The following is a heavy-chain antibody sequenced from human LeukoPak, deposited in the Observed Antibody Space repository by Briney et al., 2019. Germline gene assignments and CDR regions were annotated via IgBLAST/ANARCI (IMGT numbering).Heavy chain of an antibody. CDR3: ARVPVAGTMWFDP. CDR1: GYTFTGYY. CDR2: INPNSGGT. V-gene: IGHV1-2*02. J-gene: IGHJ5*02. Sequence: ASVKVSCKASGYTFTGYYMHWVRQAPGQGLEWMGWINPNSGGTNYAQKFQGRVTMTTDTSTSTAYMELRSLRSDDTAVYYCARVPVAGTMWFDPWGQGTLVTVSS. D-gene: IGHD6-19*01.